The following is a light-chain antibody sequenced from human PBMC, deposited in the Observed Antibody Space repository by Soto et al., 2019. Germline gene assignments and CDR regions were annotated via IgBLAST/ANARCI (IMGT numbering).Light chain of an antibody. V-gene: IGLV2-11*01. Sequence: QAARKQPRSVSRSPGQSGTSSCTGPSSDIGGYNYVSWYQQHPGKVPKLMIYDVSKRPSGVPDRFSGSKSGNTASLTISGLQAEDEADYYCCSYAGSYTSGVFGTGTKVTVL. J-gene: IGLJ1*01. CDR2: DVS. CDR1: SSDIGGYNY. CDR3: CSYAGSYTSGV.